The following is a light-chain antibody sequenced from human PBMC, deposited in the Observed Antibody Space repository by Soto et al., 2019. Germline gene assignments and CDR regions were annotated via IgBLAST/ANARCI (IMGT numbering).Light chain of an antibody. CDR3: PQYGSSPLT. CDR1: QSFRSSY. Sequence: EVVMTQSPATLSVSPGERATLSCRASQSFRSSYLAWYQQKPGQAPRLLIYGASGRSTGIPDMFSGSGSGTVSTIAISRLGPEEFAVYYCPQYGSSPLTFGGGTKMEIK. CDR2: GAS. V-gene: IGKV3-20*01. J-gene: IGKJ4*01.